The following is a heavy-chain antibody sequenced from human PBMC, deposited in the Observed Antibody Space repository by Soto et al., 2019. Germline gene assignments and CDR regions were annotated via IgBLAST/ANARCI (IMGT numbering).Heavy chain of an antibody. J-gene: IGHJ6*02. V-gene: IGHV3-33*08. CDR3: ARGDCTGAYCYSWPFNYGVDV. Sequence: QVQLVESGGGVVQPGGSLRLSCTTSGFTFNTYGMYWVRQAPGKGLEWVAIIWYDGSNKYYGDSVKGRFTISRDNSKNTLYIQMNSVRAEDTALYYCARGDCTGAYCYSWPFNYGVDVWGQGTTVTVSS. D-gene: IGHD2-15*01. CDR1: GFTFNTYG. CDR2: IWYDGSNK.